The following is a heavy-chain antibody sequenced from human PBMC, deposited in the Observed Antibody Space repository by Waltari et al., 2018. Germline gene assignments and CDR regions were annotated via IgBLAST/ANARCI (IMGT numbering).Heavy chain of an antibody. Sequence: QVHLLESGGGLVQPGGSLRLSCVASDFTFSDSGMHWVRQAPGKGLEWVAVIWFDGSYKYYSEFVKGRFTISRDNSKNTLYLQMNGLRAEDTAIYYCARDKGGSMYYLDYWGQGTLVTVSS. D-gene: IGHD3-10*01. CDR2: IWFDGSYK. J-gene: IGHJ4*02. CDR3: ARDKGGSMYYLDY. CDR1: DFTFSDSG. V-gene: IGHV3-33*01.